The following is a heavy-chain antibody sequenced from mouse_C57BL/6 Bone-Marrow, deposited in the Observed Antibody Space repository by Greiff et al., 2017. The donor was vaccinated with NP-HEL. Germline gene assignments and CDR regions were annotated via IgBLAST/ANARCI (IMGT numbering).Heavy chain of an antibody. CDR3: ARREELRYSWYFDV. D-gene: IGHD1-1*01. J-gene: IGHJ1*03. V-gene: IGHV1-55*01. Sequence: QVQLQQSGAELVKPGASVKMSCKASGYTFTSYWITWVKQRPGQGLEWIGDIYPGSGSTNYNEKLKSKATLTVDTSTSTAYMQLSSLTSEDSAVYYCARREELRYSWYFDVWGTGTTVTVSS. CDR1: GYTFTSYW. CDR2: IYPGSGST.